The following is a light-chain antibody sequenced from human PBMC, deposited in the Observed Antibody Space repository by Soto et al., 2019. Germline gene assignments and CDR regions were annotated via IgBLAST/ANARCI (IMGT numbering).Light chain of an antibody. Sequence: QSVLTQPPSASGTPGQRVTISCSGSSSNIGDNNVNWYQKLPGTAPKLLIFANDQRPSGVPDRFSGSKSGTSASPVISGLQSEDEADYYCATWDDRPNVFYVFGTGTKVTVL. CDR1: SSNIGDNN. CDR3: ATWDDRPNVFYV. CDR2: AND. V-gene: IGLV1-44*01. J-gene: IGLJ1*01.